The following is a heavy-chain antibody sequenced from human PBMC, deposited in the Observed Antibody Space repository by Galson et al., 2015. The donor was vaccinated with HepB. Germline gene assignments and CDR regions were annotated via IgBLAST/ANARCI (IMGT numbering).Heavy chain of an antibody. Sequence: SLRLSCAASGFTFSSYAMSWVRQAPGKGLEWVSAISGSGGSTYYADSVKGRFTISRDNSKNTLYLQMNSLRAEDTAVYYCASTRGYSYGYGYWGQGTLVTVSS. J-gene: IGHJ4*02. D-gene: IGHD5-18*01. CDR3: ASTRGYSYGYGY. CDR2: ISGSGGST. CDR1: GFTFSSYA. V-gene: IGHV3-23*01.